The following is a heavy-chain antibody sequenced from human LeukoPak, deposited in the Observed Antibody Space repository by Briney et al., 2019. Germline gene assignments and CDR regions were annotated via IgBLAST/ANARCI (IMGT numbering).Heavy chain of an antibody. V-gene: IGHV3-66*02. CDR1: GFTVSSNY. CDR3: AREMATTGSPDY. CDR2: IYSGGST. Sequence: QPGGSLRLSCAASGFTVSSNYMSSVRQAPGKGLEWVSVIYSGGSTYYADSVKGRFTISRDNSKNTLYLQMNSLRAEDTAVSYCAREMATTGSPDYWGQGTLVTVSS. D-gene: IGHD5-24*01. J-gene: IGHJ4*02.